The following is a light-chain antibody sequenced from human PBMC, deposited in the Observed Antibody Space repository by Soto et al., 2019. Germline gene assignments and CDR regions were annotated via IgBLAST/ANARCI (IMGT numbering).Light chain of an antibody. CDR1: QSVSSSY. V-gene: IGKV3-20*01. CDR2: GAS. Sequence: IVVTQSPGTLSLSPGERATLSCRASQSVSSSYLAWYQQKPGQAPRLLIYGASSRATGIPDRFSGSGSGTDFTLTISRLEPEDFAVYYCQQYANSLITFGQGTRLEIK. CDR3: QQYANSLIT. J-gene: IGKJ5*01.